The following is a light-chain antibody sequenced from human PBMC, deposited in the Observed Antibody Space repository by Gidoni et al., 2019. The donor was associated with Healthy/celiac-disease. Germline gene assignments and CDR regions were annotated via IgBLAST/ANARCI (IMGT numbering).Light chain of an antibody. Sequence: DIVMTQSPDSLAVSLGERATINCKSSQSVLYSSNNKNYLAWYQQKPGQPPKLLIYWAPTRESGVPDRFSGSGSGTDFTLTISSLQAEDVAVYYCQQYYSTPRWTFGQGTKVEIK. V-gene: IGKV4-1*01. CDR3: QQYYSTPRWT. CDR2: WAP. CDR1: QSVLYSSNNKNY. J-gene: IGKJ1*01.